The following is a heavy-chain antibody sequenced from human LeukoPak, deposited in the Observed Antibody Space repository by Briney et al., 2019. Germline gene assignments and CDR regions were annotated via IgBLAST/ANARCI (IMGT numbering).Heavy chain of an antibody. CDR1: GYTFTVYY. Sequence: ASVSVSYRASGYTFTVYYMHWVRQAPGQGREWMGWINPNSGGTNYAQKFQGRVTMTRHSSISTAYMELSRLRSDDTAVYYCARVGDSDSGYDSWGQGTLVTVSS. V-gene: IGHV1-2*02. CDR2: INPNSGGT. J-gene: IGHJ5*02. D-gene: IGHD5-12*01. CDR3: ARVGDSDSGYDS.